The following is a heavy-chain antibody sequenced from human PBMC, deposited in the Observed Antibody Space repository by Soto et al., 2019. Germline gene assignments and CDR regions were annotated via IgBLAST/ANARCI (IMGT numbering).Heavy chain of an antibody. Sequence: GGSLRLSCAASGFTVSSNYMSWVRQAPGKGLEWVSVIYSGGSAYYADSVKGRFTISRDNSKITLYLQMNSLRAEDTAVYYCARDGYCVSSSCSFLPDVWGQGTTVTVSS. CDR1: GFTVSSNY. CDR3: ARDGYCVSSSCSFLPDV. J-gene: IGHJ6*02. CDR2: IYSGGSA. D-gene: IGHD2-2*03. V-gene: IGHV3-66*01.